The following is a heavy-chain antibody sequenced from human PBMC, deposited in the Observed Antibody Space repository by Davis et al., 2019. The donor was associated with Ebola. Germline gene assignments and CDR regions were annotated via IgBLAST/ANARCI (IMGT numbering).Heavy chain of an antibody. CDR3: ARVGSAAGTGPYYYGMDV. V-gene: IGHV3-7*03. Sequence: GGSLRLSCAASGFTFSSYWMSWVRQAPGKGLEWVANIKQDGSEKYYVDSVKGRFTISRDNAKNSLYLQMNSLRAEDTAVYYCARVGSAAGTGPYYYGMDVWGQGTTVTVSS. CDR1: GFTFSSYW. J-gene: IGHJ6*02. CDR2: IKQDGSEK. D-gene: IGHD6-13*01.